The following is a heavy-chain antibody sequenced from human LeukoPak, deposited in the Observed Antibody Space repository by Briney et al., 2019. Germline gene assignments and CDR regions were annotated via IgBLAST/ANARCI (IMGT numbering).Heavy chain of an antibody. V-gene: IGHV4-38-2*02. CDR3: ASPKYYDFWSGYYDFDY. Sequence: PSETLSLTCTVSGYSISSGYYWGWIRQPPGKGLEWIGSIYHSGSTYYNPSLKSRVTISVDTSKNQFSLKLSSVTAADTAVYYCASPKYYDFWSGYYDFDYWGQGTLVTVSS. D-gene: IGHD3-3*01. J-gene: IGHJ4*02. CDR2: IYHSGST. CDR1: GYSISSGYY.